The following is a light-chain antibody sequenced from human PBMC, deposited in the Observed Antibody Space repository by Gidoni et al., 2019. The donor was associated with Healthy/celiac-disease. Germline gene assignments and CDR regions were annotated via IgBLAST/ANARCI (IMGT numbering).Light chain of an antibody. Sequence: DIVLTPSPATLSLSPGERATLPCRASQSVSSYLAWYQQKPGQAPRLLIYDASNRATGIPARFSGSGSGTDFTLTISSLEPEDCAVYYCQQSSNWPLTFGGXTKVEIK. J-gene: IGKJ4*02. V-gene: IGKV3-11*01. CDR1: QSVSSY. CDR2: DAS. CDR3: QQSSNWPLT.